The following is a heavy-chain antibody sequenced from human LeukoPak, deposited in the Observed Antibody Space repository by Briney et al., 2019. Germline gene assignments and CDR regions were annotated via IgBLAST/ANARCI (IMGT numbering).Heavy chain of an antibody. Sequence: GGSLRLSCAASGFTFSSYSMNWVRQAPGKGLEWVSSISSSSSYIYYADSVKGRFTISRDNAKNTLYLQMNSLRAEDTAVYYCAKVLQYSSSKIHYYYYYGMDVWGQGTTVTVSS. CDR2: ISSSSSYI. CDR1: GFTFSSYS. D-gene: IGHD6-6*01. J-gene: IGHJ6*02. CDR3: AKVLQYSSSKIHYYYYYGMDV. V-gene: IGHV3-21*01.